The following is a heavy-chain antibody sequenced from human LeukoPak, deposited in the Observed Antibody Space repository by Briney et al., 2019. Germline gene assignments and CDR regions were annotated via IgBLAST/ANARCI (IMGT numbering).Heavy chain of an antibody. CDR1: GFTFRSYW. V-gene: IGHV3-74*01. J-gene: IGHJ4*02. Sequence: RGSLRLPFVASGFTFRSYWMHWVRQVPGKGLVWVSRINTDGRTTRYADSVKGRFTISSDNAKNTLYLQMNSLRAEDTAVYFCASTVGSAPDYYGSGGFALLDYWGQGTLVTVSS. CDR2: INTDGRTT. CDR3: ASTVGSAPDYYGSGGFALLDY. D-gene: IGHD3-10*01.